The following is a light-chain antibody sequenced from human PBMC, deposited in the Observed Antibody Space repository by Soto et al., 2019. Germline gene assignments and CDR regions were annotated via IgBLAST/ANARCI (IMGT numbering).Light chain of an antibody. V-gene: IGKV3-20*01. CDR1: QSVDSIF. CDR2: GTY. Sequence: EIVLTQSPGTLSLSPGERATLSCRASQSVDSIFLAWYQQKPGQPPRLLIYGTYRRATGIPDRFSGSGSGTDFTLTISRLEPEDFGVYYCQQYGSAVLYTFGQGTKVESK. CDR3: QQYGSAVLYT. J-gene: IGKJ2*01.